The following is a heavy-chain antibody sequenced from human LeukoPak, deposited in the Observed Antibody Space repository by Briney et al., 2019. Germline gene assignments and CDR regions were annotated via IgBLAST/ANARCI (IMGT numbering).Heavy chain of an antibody. J-gene: IGHJ4*02. CDR1: GYTFTSYG. V-gene: IGHV1-18*01. CDR2: ISAYNGNT. D-gene: IGHD3-10*01. CDR3: AASPYYYGSGSHLDY. Sequence: ASVKVSCKASGYTFTSYGISRVRQAPGQGLEWMGWISAYNGNTNYAQKLQGRVTMTTDTSTSTAYMELRSLRSDDTAVYYCAASPYYYGSGSHLDYWGQGTLVTVSS.